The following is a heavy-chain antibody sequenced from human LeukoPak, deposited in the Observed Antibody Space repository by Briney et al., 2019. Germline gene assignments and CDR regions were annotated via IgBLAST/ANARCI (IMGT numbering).Heavy chain of an antibody. CDR3: ARGPLYYYYYYMDV. CDR1: GGSFSGYY. V-gene: IGHV4-59*01. CDR2: IYYSGST. Sequence: SETPSLTCAVYGGSFSGYYWSWIRQPPGKGLEWIGYIYYSGSTNYNPSLKSRVTISVDTSKNQFSLKLSSVTAADTAVYYCARGPLYYYYYYMDVWGKGTTVTVSS. J-gene: IGHJ6*03.